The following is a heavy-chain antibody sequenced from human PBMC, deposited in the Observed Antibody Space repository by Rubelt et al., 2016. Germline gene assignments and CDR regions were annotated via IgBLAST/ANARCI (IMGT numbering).Heavy chain of an antibody. Sequence: LEEGGGLVQPGGSLRLSCAASGFTFSSYAMSWVRQAPGKGLEWVSVIYSGGSTNYADSVKGRFTISRDNSKNTLYLQMNSLRAEDTAVYYCARSYSSGLDYWGQGTRVAVSS. CDR2: IYSGGST. D-gene: IGHD3-22*01. J-gene: IGHJ4*02. CDR1: GFTFSSYA. CDR3: ARSYSSGLDY. V-gene: IGHV3-23*03.